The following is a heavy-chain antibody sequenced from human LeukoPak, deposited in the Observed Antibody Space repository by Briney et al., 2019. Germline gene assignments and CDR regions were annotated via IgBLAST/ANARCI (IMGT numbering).Heavy chain of an antibody. J-gene: IGHJ6*02. V-gene: IGHV1-69*01. CDR3: ARVGXXRRLGRHNYYYYGMDV. CDR1: GGTFSXXA. Sequence: SVKVSCTASGGTFSXXAISWVRQAPGQGLEXXXXXXXXXXXAXXAQKXXXXXXITAXXSTSTAYMELSSLRSEDTAVYYCARVGXXRRLGRHNYYYYGMDVWGQGTTVTVSS. D-gene: IGHD1-1*01. CDR2: XXXXXXXA.